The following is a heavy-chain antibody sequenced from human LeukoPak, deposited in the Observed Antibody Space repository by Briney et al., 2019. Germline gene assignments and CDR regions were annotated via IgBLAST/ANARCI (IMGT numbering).Heavy chain of an antibody. Sequence: GGSLRLSCAASGFTFSSYAMSWVRQAPGKGLEWVSVSSDGGGSTYYADSVKGRFTISRDNSKNALYLQMNSLRAEDTAVYYCAKNPYYYSSGVDHWGQGTLVTVSS. D-gene: IGHD3-10*01. CDR3: AKNPYYYSSGVDH. V-gene: IGHV3-23*01. CDR1: GFTFSSYA. CDR2: SSDGGGST. J-gene: IGHJ4*02.